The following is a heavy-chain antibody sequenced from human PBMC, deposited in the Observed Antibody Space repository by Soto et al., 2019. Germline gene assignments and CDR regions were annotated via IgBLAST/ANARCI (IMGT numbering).Heavy chain of an antibody. CDR1: GGSLYSSNW. CDR3: TRRGGGGSGVFMIDWLDP. CDR2: IHHSGST. V-gene: IGHV4-4*02. J-gene: IGHJ5*02. D-gene: IGHD3-3*01. Sequence: QVQLQESGPGLLKPSGTLSLTCDVSGGSLYSSNWWTWVRRTPGKGLEWIGEIHHSGSTNYNPSLKSRVTISADKSKNQFFLNLASVTAADTAMYYCTRRGGGGSGVFMIDWLDPWGQGTQVTVSS.